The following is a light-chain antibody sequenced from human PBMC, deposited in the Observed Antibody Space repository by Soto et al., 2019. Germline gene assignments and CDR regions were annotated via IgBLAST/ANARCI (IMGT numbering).Light chain of an antibody. J-gene: IGKJ4*01. V-gene: IGKV3D-11*02. CDR2: GAS. CDR1: QSVRSN. Sequence: EIVMTHSLATVSLSPWEIATLSCRASQSVRSNLSRYQQKPVQAPRLLIYGASTRATGIPARFSGSGPGTDFTLTISSLEPEDFAVYYCQQRSNWLTFGGGTKVDIK. CDR3: QQRSNWLT.